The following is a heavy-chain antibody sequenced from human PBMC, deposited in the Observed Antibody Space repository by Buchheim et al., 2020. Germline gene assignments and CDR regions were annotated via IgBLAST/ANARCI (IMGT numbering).Heavy chain of an antibody. D-gene: IGHD6-13*01. J-gene: IGHJ4*02. Sequence: QVQLVESGGGVVQPGRSLRLSCAASGFTFSSFGMHWVRQAPGTGLEWVALIWYDGSHKYYADSVKGRFTISRDNSKNTLYLQMNSLRAEDTAVYYCARAHGGAAVTLDSWGQGTL. CDR1: GFTFSSFG. CDR2: IWYDGSHK. CDR3: ARAHGGAAVTLDS. V-gene: IGHV3-33*01.